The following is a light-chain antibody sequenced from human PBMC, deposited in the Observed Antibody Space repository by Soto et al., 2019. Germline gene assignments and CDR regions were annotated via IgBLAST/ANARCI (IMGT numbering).Light chain of an antibody. CDR1: QDIGHY. J-gene: IGKJ1*01. Sequence: VIWMTQSPSFLSAIRGDRVTISCRMSQDIGHYLAWYRQKPGKAPELLIYDTSRLQTGAPSRFSGSGSGTEFTLTISSLQPDDFATYYCQHYNSYSEAFGQGTKVELK. CDR2: DTS. V-gene: IGKV1D-8*03. CDR3: QHYNSYSEA.